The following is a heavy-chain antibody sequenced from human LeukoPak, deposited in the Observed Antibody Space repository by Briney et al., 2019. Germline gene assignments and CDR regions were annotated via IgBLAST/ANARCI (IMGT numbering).Heavy chain of an antibody. Sequence: SVKVSCKASGYTFTGYYMHWVRQAPGQGLEWMGRIIPILGIANYAQKFQGRVTITADKSTSTAYMELSSLRSEDTAVYYCARVRNNTFDYWGQGTLVTVSS. D-gene: IGHD1/OR15-1a*01. CDR3: ARVRNNTFDY. J-gene: IGHJ4*02. V-gene: IGHV1-69*02. CDR2: IIPILGIA. CDR1: GYTFTGYY.